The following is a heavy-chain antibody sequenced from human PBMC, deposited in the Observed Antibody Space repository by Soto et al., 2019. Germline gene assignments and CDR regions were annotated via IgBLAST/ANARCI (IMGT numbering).Heavy chain of an antibody. Sequence: ASVKVSCKASGYTFTGYYMQWVRQAPGQGLEWMGWINPNSGGTNYAQKFQGWVTMTRDTSISTAYMELSRLRSDDTAVYYCARSVRRSSGWYNYYYGMDVWGQGTTVTV. CDR2: INPNSGGT. CDR3: ARSVRRSSGWYNYYYGMDV. CDR1: GYTFTGYY. D-gene: IGHD6-19*01. J-gene: IGHJ6*02. V-gene: IGHV1-2*04.